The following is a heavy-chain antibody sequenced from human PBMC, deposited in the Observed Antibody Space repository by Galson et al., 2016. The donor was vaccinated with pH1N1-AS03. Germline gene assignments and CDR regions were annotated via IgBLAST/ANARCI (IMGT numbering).Heavy chain of an antibody. V-gene: IGHV1-18*01. CDR3: ARQTMVHYFDY. CDR2: ISVYNGNT. CDR1: GYVFGSYR. J-gene: IGHJ4*02. Sequence: KASGYVFGSYRISWVRQAPGHGLEWMGWISVYNGNTNHAQNLQGRVTMSTDTSTTTAYMELRSLTSDDTAVYYCARQTMVHYFDYWGQGTLVTVSS. D-gene: IGHD3-10*01.